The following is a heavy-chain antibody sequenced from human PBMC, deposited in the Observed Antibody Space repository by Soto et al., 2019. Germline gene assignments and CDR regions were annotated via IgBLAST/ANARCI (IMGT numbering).Heavy chain of an antibody. CDR1: GGSISGGVGGLYY. CDR2: SYDSGST. CDR3: ARELIPLTTDWYFDL. J-gene: IGHJ2*01. Sequence: QLQLRESGPGLVKPSETLSLTCTVSGGSISGGVGGLYYWSWIRQPPWKGLEWIGYSYDSGSTYYNPSLKSPVTLSVDTSTNPLSLRLSSVTAADTAVYYFARELIPLTTDWYFDLWGRGTLVTVSS. V-gene: IGHV4-30-4*01. D-gene: IGHD4-17*01.